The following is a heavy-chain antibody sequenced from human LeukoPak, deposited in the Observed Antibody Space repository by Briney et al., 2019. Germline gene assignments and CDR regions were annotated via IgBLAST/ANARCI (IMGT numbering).Heavy chain of an antibody. J-gene: IGHJ4*02. Sequence: SETLSLTCTVSGGSVSSGSYYWSWIRQPPGKGLEWIGYIYYSGSTNYNPSLKSRVTISVDTSKNQFSLKLSSVTAADTAVYYCARDRTDGDSHYWGQGTLVTVSS. CDR1: GGSVSSGSYY. CDR2: IYYSGST. D-gene: IGHD4-17*01. V-gene: IGHV4-61*01. CDR3: ARDRTDGDSHY.